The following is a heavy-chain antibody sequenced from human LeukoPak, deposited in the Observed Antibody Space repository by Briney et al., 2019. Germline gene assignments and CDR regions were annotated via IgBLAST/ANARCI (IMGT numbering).Heavy chain of an antibody. V-gene: IGHV1-18*01. J-gene: IGHJ6*03. CDR2: ISAYNGNT. CDR1: GYTFTSYG. D-gene: IGHD4-17*01. Sequence: ASVKVSCKASGYTFTSYGISWVRQAPGQGLEWMGWISAYNGNTNYAQKLQGRVTMTTDASTSTAYMELRSLRSDDTAVYYCARRGGATYYYYMDVWGKGTTVTVSS. CDR3: ARRGGATYYYYMDV.